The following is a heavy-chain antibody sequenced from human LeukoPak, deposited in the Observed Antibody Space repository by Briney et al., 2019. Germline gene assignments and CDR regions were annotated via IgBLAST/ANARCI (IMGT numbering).Heavy chain of an antibody. Sequence: ASVKVSCKASGYTFTSYGISRVRQAPGQGLEWMGWISAYNGNTNYAQKLQGRVTMTTDTSTSTAYMELRSLRSDDTAVYYCARLRAGGSLYYFDYWGQGTLVTVSS. CDR2: ISAYNGNT. CDR3: ARLRAGGSLYYFDY. J-gene: IGHJ4*02. CDR1: GYTFTSYG. D-gene: IGHD2-15*01. V-gene: IGHV1-18*01.